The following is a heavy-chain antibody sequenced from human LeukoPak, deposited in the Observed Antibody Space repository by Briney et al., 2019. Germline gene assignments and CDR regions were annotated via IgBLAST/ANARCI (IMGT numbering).Heavy chain of an antibody. Sequence: ASVKVSCKASGYTFTSYDINWVRQATGQGLEWMGWINPNSGGTNYAQKFQGRVTMTRDTSISTAYMELSRLRSDDTAVYYCARDMQWLVLLYYFDYWGQGTLVTVSS. CDR3: ARDMQWLVLLYYFDY. CDR1: GYTFTSYD. D-gene: IGHD6-19*01. J-gene: IGHJ4*02. V-gene: IGHV1-2*02. CDR2: INPNSGGT.